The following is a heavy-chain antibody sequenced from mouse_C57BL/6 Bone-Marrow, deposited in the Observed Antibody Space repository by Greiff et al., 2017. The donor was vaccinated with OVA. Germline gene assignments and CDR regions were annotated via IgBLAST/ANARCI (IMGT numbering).Heavy chain of an antibody. CDR2: ISYDGSN. V-gene: IGHV3-6*01. CDR1: GYSITSGYY. CDR3: ARNAYYSNYDYYAMDY. D-gene: IGHD2-5*01. J-gene: IGHJ4*01. Sequence: DVQLQESGPGLVKPSQSLSLTCSVPGYSITSGYYWNWIRQFPGNKLEWMGYISYDGSNNYNPSLKNRISITRDTSKNQFFLKLNSVTTEDTATYYCARNAYYSNYDYYAMDYWGQGTSVTVSS.